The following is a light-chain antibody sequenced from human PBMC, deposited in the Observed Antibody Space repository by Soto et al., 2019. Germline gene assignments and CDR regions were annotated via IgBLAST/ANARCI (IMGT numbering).Light chain of an antibody. CDR1: SGYMGNFNY. CDR2: EVT. J-gene: IGLJ2*01. V-gene: IGLV2-14*01. Sequence: QSVLTQPDSVSGSPGQSITISCTGTSGYMGNFNYVSWYQQVPGKAPTLLIYEVTNRPSGVSRRFSGSKSGYTASLTISDLQAEDDADYYCSSFTVHTTPVVFGGGTKLTFL. CDR3: SSFTVHTTPVV.